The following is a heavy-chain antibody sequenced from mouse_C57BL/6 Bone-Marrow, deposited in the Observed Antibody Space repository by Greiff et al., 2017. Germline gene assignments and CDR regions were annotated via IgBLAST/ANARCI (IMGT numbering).Heavy chain of an antibody. J-gene: IGHJ4*01. D-gene: IGHD4-1*01. Sequence: DVKLVESGGDLVKPGGSLKLSCAASGFTFSSYGMSWVRQTPDKRLEWVATISSGGSYTYYPDSVKGRFTISRDNAKNTLYLQMSSLKSEDTAMYYCARRLTGAYYAMDYWGQGTSVTVSS. CDR3: ARRLTGAYYAMDY. CDR1: GFTFSSYG. V-gene: IGHV5-6*02. CDR2: ISSGGSYT.